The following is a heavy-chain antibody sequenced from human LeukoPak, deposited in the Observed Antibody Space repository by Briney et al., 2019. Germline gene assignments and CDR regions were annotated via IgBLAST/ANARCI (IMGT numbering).Heavy chain of an antibody. CDR2: INPNSGGS. J-gene: IGHJ4*02. CDR3: ARDLGGYDFVY. V-gene: IGHV1-2*02. CDR1: GYTFIGYY. Sequence: ASVKVSCKASGYTFIGYYMHWVRQAPGKGREWMGWINPNSGGSNYAQKFQGKVTMTRDTSISTAYMELSRLRSDDTAVYYCARDLGGYDFVYWGQGTLVTVSS. D-gene: IGHD5-12*01.